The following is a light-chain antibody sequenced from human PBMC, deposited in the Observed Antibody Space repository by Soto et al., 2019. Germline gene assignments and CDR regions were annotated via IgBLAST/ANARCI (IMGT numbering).Light chain of an antibody. CDR1: SSDVGGYNY. V-gene: IGLV2-14*01. Sequence: QSVLTRPASVSGSAGRSIASACTGTSSDVGGYNYVSWYQQHPGKAPKLMIYEVSNRPSGVSNRFSGSKSGNTASLTISGLQAEDEADYYCSSYTSSSTYVFGTGTKVTVL. J-gene: IGLJ1*01. CDR2: EVS. CDR3: SSYTSSSTYV.